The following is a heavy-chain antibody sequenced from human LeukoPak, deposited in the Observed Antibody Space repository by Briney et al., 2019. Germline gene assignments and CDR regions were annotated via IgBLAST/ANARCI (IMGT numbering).Heavy chain of an antibody. CDR3: ARHQTGDYFDY. CDR2: ICYSGST. Sequence: PSETLSLTCTVSGGSISSSSYYWGWIRQPPGKGLEWIGSICYSGSTYYNPSLKSRVTISVDTSKNQFSLKLSSVTAADTAVYYCARHQTGDYFDYWGQGTLVTVSS. J-gene: IGHJ4*02. CDR1: GGSISSSSYY. V-gene: IGHV4-39*01.